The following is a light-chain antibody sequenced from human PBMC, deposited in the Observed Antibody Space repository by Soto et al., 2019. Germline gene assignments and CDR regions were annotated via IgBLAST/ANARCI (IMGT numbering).Light chain of an antibody. V-gene: IGKV1-39*01. CDR1: QNIATY. J-gene: IGKJ4*01. Sequence: DIQMTQSPSSLSASVGDRVTITCRASQNIATYLNWYQQKPGKAPKLLIYAASSLQSGVPLGFSGSGSGTDFTLTISSLQPEDFATYYCQQGYNAPLTFGGGTKVEI. CDR3: QQGYNAPLT. CDR2: AAS.